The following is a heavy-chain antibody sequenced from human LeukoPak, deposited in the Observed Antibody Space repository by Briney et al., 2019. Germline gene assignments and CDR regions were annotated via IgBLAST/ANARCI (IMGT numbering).Heavy chain of an antibody. V-gene: IGHV4-39*01. J-gene: IGHJ4*02. CDR3: ASQTGYSYGSLNYFDY. Sequence: SETLSLTCTVSGGSISSSNYYWGWIRQPPGKGLEWIGSIYYSGSTYYNPSLKSRVTISVDTSKNQFSLKLSSVTATDTTVYYCASQTGYSYGSLNYFDYWGQGTLVTVSS. CDR2: IYYSGST. D-gene: IGHD5-18*01. CDR1: GGSISSSNYY.